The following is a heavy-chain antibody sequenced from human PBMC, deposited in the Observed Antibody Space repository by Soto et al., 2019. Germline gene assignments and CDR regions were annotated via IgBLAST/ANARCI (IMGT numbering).Heavy chain of an antibody. CDR1: GYTFTGYV. V-gene: IGHV1-2*02. Sequence: QVQLVQSGAEVKKPGASVKVSCMASGYTFTGYVIHWVREVPGQGLEYMGWINPNTGGTDYAQKFQGRVTMTRDTSICEVLMEMKRVRSVDAAVYCSARGAGLDVWGGLETWGQGTLVTVTS. CDR2: INPNTGGT. J-gene: IGHJ5*02. CDR3: ARGAGLDVWGGLET. D-gene: IGHD3-16*01.